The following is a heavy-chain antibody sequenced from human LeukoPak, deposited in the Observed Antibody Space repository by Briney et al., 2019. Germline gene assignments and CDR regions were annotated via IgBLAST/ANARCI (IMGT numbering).Heavy chain of an antibody. V-gene: IGHV3-33*08. CDR2: IWYDGSNK. CDR1: GFTFSSYW. J-gene: IGHJ4*02. CDR3: ARAGGYSSSWYDY. D-gene: IGHD6-13*01. Sequence: GGSLRLSCAASGFTFSSYWMHWVRQAPGKGLEWVAVIWYDGSNKYYADSVKGRFTISRDNSKNTLYLQMNSLRAEDTAVYYCARAGGYSSSWYDYWGQGTLVTVSS.